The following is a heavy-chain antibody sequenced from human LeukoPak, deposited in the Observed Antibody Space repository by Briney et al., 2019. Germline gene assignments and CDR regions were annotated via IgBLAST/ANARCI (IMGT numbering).Heavy chain of an antibody. V-gene: IGHV3-9*01. CDR3: ARVGIYGDYGRYFDY. CDR1: GFTFDDYA. D-gene: IGHD4-17*01. CDR2: ISWNSGSI. Sequence: PGGSLRLSCAASGFTFDDYAMHWVRQAPGKGLEWVSGISWNSGSIGYADSVKGRLTISRDNAKNSLYLQMNSLRAEDTALYYCARVGIYGDYGRYFDYWGQGTLVTVSS. J-gene: IGHJ4*02.